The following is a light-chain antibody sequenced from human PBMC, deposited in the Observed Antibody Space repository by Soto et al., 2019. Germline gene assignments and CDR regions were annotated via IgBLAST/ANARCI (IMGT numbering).Light chain of an antibody. Sequence: EIVLTQSPATLPLSPGERATLSCRASQSVSSYLAWYQQKPGQAPRLLIYDASNRATGIPARFSGSGSGTDFTLTISSLEPEDFAVYYCQQRSNWFITFGQGIRLEIK. CDR3: QQRSNWFIT. J-gene: IGKJ5*01. CDR2: DAS. CDR1: QSVSSY. V-gene: IGKV3-11*01.